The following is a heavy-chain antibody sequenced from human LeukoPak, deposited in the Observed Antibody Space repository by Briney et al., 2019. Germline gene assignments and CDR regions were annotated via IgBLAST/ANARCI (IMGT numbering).Heavy chain of an antibody. Sequence: GGSLGLSCAASGFTFSSYSMNWVRQAPGKGLEWVSSISSSSSYIYYADSVKGRFTTSRDNAKNSLYLQMNSLRAEYTAVYYCARIPLGDYYYMDVWGKGTTVTVSS. D-gene: IGHD3-10*01. CDR2: ISSSSSYI. V-gene: IGHV3-21*01. J-gene: IGHJ6*03. CDR3: ARIPLGDYYYMDV. CDR1: GFTFSSYS.